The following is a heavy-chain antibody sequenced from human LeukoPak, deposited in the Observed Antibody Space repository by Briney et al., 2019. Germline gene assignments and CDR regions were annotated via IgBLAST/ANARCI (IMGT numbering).Heavy chain of an antibody. Sequence: GGSLRLSCAASGFTFSSYGMHWVRQAPGKGLEWVAVIWYDGSNKYYADSVKGRFTISRDNSKNTLYLQMNSLRAEDTAVYYCASSSGSYANDNWGQGTLVTVPS. J-gene: IGHJ4*02. CDR2: IWYDGSNK. CDR1: GFTFSSYG. D-gene: IGHD1-26*01. CDR3: ASSSGSYANDN. V-gene: IGHV3-30*19.